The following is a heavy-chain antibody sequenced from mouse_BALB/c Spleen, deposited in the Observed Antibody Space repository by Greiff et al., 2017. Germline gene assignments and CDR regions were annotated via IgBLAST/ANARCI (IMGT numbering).Heavy chain of an antibody. V-gene: IGHV1-9*01. CDR3: ARSRGYLYYFDY. J-gene: IGHJ2*01. Sequence: QVQLQQSGAELMKPGASVKISCKATGYTFSSYWIEWVKQRPGHGLEWIGEILPGSGSTNYNEKFKGKATFTADTSSNTAYMQLSSLTSEDSAVYYCARSRGYLYYFDYWGQGTTLTVSS. D-gene: IGHD2-2*01. CDR2: ILPGSGST. CDR1: GYTFSSYW.